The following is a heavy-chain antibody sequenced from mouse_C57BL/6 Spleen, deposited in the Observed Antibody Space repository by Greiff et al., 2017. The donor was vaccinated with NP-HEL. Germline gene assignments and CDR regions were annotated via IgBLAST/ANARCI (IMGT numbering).Heavy chain of an antibody. J-gene: IGHJ3*01. CDR2: INPNNGGT. CDR3: AIYYGYDWFAY. D-gene: IGHD2-2*01. V-gene: IGHV1-18*01. Sequence: VQLKESGPELVKPGASVKIPCKASGYTFTDYNMDWVKQSHGKSLEWIGDINPNNGGTIYNQKFKGKATLTVDKSSSTAYMELRSLTSEDTAVYYCAIYYGYDWFAYWGQGTLVTVSA. CDR1: GYTFTDYN.